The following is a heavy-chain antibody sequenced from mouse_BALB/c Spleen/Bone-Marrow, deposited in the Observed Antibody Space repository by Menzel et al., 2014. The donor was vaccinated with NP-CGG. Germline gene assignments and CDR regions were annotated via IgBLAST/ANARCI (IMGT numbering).Heavy chain of an antibody. J-gene: IGHJ3*01. CDR3: ARENYGSSYGFAY. Sequence: VQLQQSGPELVKPGSSMKISCKASGYSFTGYTMNWVKQSHGKNLEWIGLINPYNGGTSYNQKFKGKATLTVSKSSSTAYMELLSLSSEDSAVYYCARENYGSSYGFAYWGQGTQVTVSA. V-gene: IGHV1-26*01. CDR2: INPYNGGT. D-gene: IGHD1-1*01. CDR1: GYSFTGYT.